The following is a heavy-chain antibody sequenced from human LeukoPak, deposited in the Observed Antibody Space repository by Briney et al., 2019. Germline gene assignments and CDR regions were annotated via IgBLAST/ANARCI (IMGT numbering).Heavy chain of an antibody. CDR3: ARIAAAGYYFDY. D-gene: IGHD6-13*01. J-gene: IGHJ4*02. V-gene: IGHV4-30-4*01. CDR2: IYYSGST. Sequence: SQTLSLTCTVSGGSISSGDYYWSWTRQPPGKGLEWIGYIYYSGSTYYNPSLKSRVTISVDTSKNQFSLKLSSVTAADTAVYYCARIAAAGYYFDYWGQGTLVTVSS. CDR1: GGSISSGDYY.